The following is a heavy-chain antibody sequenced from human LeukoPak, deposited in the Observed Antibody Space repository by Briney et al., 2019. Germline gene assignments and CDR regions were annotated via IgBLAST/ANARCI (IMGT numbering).Heavy chain of an antibody. CDR3: ARHPGYCSSTSCFGWYFDL. D-gene: IGHD2-2*01. CDR2: IYTSGST. CDR1: GGSISSYY. J-gene: IGHJ2*01. V-gene: IGHV4-4*09. Sequence: PSETLSLTCTVSGGSISSYYWNWIRQPAGKGLEWIGYIYTSGSTNYNPSLKSRVTISVDTSKNQFSLKLSSVTAADTAVYYCARHPGYCSSTSCFGWYFDLWGRGTLVTVSS.